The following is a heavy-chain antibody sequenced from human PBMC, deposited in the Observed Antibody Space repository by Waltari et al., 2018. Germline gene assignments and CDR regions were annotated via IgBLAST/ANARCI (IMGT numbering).Heavy chain of an antibody. V-gene: IGHV3-74*01. CDR1: GFTLSNYW. CDR2: INPATGTT. J-gene: IGHJ6*02. D-gene: IGHD6-19*01. Sequence: EVVLVQSGGGLVQPGGSLRLSCAASGFTLSNYWMYWVRQTPGTGLIWGSRINPATGTTNYEDSVRGRFTISGDNAKNTLFLQMDSLRDEDTAIYYCVRGSNGWPGMDIWGQGATVTVSS. CDR3: VRGSNGWPGMDI.